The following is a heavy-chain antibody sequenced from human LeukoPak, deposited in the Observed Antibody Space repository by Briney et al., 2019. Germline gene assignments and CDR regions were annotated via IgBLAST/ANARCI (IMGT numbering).Heavy chain of an antibody. CDR1: GGTFSSYA. J-gene: IGHJ4*02. D-gene: IGHD2-15*01. Sequence: SVKVSCKASGGTFSSYAISWVRQAPGQGLEWMGGIITIFGTANYAQKFQGRVTITADKSTSTAYKELSSLRSEDTAVYYCARDRYGGTPLYTFDYWGQGTLVTVSS. CDR3: ARDRYGGTPLYTFDY. CDR2: IITIFGTA. V-gene: IGHV1-69*06.